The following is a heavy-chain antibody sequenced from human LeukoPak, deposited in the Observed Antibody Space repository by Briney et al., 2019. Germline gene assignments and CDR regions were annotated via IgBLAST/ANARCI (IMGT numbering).Heavy chain of an antibody. CDR3: ARLRDSSGYYQSYYFDY. V-gene: IGHV4-38-2*02. J-gene: IGHJ4*02. CDR2: IYHSGST. CDR1: GYSISSGYY. Sequence: SETLSLTCTGSGYSISSGYYWGWIRQPPGKGLEWIGSIYHSGSTYYSPSLQSRVTISLDTSKNQFSLKLSSVTAADTAVYYCARLRDSSGYYQSYYFDYWGQGTLVTVSS. D-gene: IGHD3-22*01.